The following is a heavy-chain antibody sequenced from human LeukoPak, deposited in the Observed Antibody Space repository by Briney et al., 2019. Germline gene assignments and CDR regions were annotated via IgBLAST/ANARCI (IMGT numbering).Heavy chain of an antibody. J-gene: IGHJ4*02. CDR1: GFTFSSYG. D-gene: IGHD3-10*01. CDR2: ISYDGSNK. V-gene: IGHV3-30*18. CDR3: AKSFPSGELPDY. Sequence: PGGSLRLSCAASGFTFSSYGMHWVRQAPGKGLEWVAVISYDGSNKYYADSVKGRFTIPRDNSKNTLYLQMNSLRAEDTAVYYCAKSFPSGELPDYWGQGTLVTVSS.